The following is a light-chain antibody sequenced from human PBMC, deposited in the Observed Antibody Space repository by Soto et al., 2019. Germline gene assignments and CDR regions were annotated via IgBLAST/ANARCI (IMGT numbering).Light chain of an antibody. J-gene: IGKJ4*01. V-gene: IGKV3-20*01. Sequence: EIVLTQSPGTLSLSPGERATLSCRASQSVGRDFLAWYQQKPGQAPRLLIYHASNRATGIPDSFSGSGSGTDFNLTISRLEPEDFANFYCQQYASSPLPFGGGTKVEIK. CDR2: HAS. CDR3: QQYASSPLP. CDR1: QSVGRDF.